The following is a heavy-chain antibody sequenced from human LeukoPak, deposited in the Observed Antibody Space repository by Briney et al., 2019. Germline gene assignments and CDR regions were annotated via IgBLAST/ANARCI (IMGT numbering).Heavy chain of an antibody. D-gene: IGHD6-13*01. CDR3: ARDPESSSFDL. Sequence: PGGSLRLSCAASGFSFSSYWMSWVRQTPEKGLEFVANIDQGGSVRNYMDSLKGRCTISRDNAKKSLYLEINSLRADDTVVYYCARDPESSSFDLWGRGALVTVSS. V-gene: IGHV3-7*01. J-gene: IGHJ4*02. CDR2: IDQGGSVR. CDR1: GFSFSSYW.